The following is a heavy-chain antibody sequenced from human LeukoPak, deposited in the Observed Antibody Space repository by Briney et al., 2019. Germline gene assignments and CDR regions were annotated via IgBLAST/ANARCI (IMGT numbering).Heavy chain of an antibody. V-gene: IGHV1-46*03. J-gene: IGHJ4*02. CDR2: INPSGGST. D-gene: IGHD1-26*01. Sequence: ASVKVSCKASGYTFTSYYMHWVRQAPGQGLEWMGMINPSGGSTSYAQKFQGRVTMTRDTSTSTVYMELSSLRSEDTAVYYCALFSRLSGSYYPFDYWGQGTLVTVSS. CDR3: ALFSRLSGSYYPFDY. CDR1: GYTFTSYY.